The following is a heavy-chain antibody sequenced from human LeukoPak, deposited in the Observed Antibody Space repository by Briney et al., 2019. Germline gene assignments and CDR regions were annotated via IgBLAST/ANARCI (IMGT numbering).Heavy chain of an antibody. Sequence: GGSLRLSCAASGFTFSSYAMTWIRQAPGKGLEWVSFISGSGTAIYYADSVKGRFTISRDNAKNSLYLQMNGLRAEDTAVYYCARDQLVYNYWGQGTLVTVSS. CDR1: GFTFSSYA. J-gene: IGHJ4*02. V-gene: IGHV3-11*01. D-gene: IGHD2-2*02. CDR2: ISGSGTAI. CDR3: ARDQLVYNY.